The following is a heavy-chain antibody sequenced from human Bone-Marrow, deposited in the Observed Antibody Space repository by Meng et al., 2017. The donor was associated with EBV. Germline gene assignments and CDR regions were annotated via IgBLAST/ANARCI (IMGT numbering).Heavy chain of an antibody. J-gene: IGHJ4*02. V-gene: IGHV3-74*01. CDR1: TFSLSSCR. CDR3: SRDLAGSDDY. Sequence: VQPGSSLGPACSVCTFSLSSCRMHWVNQVPGDGLVWVWRINEDCPTTNYADSVKGRFTISRDNARNTLYLQMNSLRDEDTAVYYCSRDLAGSDDYWGQGTLVTVSS. D-gene: IGHD1-14*01. CDR2: INEDCPTT.